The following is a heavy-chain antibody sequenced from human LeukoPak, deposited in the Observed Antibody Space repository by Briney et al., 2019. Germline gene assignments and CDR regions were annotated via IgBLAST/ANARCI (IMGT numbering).Heavy chain of an antibody. Sequence: GGSLRLSCAASGFTFSDYYMSWIRQTPGKGLEWVSYISSGSRYTNHADSVKGRFTISRDNAKNSLYLQMNSLRVEDTAVYYCAREGAIAAAGTRGGNVFDIWGQGTMVTVSS. CDR3: AREGAIAAAGTRGGNVFDI. D-gene: IGHD6-13*01. CDR1: GFTFSDYY. J-gene: IGHJ3*02. CDR2: ISSGSRYT. V-gene: IGHV3-11*06.